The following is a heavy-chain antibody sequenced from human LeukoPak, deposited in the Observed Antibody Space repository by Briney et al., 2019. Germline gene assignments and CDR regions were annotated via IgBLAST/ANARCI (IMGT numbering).Heavy chain of an antibody. J-gene: IGHJ4*02. D-gene: IGHD2-2*01. CDR1: GYTFTGYY. CDR2: INPNSGGT. CDR3: ARDRTKYCRSTICPRDY. Sequence: ASVKVSCKASGYTFTGYYMHWVRQAPGQGLEWMGWINPNSGGTNYAQKFQGRVTMTRDTSISTAYMELSRLRSDDTAVYYCARDRTKYCRSTICPRDYWGEGTLVRVSS. V-gene: IGHV1-2*02.